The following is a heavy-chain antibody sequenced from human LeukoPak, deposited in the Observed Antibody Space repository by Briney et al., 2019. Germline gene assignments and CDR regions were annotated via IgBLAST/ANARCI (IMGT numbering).Heavy chain of an antibody. Sequence: GGSLRLSCAASGFTFSSYWMHWVRQAPGKGLVWVSRINSDGSSTSYADSVKGRFTISRDNAKNTLYLQMNSLRAEDTAVYYCAREELLRHAFDIWGQGTMVTVSS. CDR2: INSDGSST. V-gene: IGHV3-74*01. D-gene: IGHD1-26*01. CDR3: AREELLRHAFDI. J-gene: IGHJ3*02. CDR1: GFTFSSYW.